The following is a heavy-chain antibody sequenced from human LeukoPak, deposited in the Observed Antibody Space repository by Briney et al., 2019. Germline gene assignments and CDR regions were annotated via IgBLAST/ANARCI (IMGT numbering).Heavy chain of an antibody. D-gene: IGHD5-24*01. CDR1: GGSISSGGYY. Sequence: PSQTLSLTCTVSGGSISSGGYYWSWIRQPPGKGLEWIGYIYYSGSTNYNPSLKSRVTISVDTSKNQFSLKLSSVTAADTAVYYCARGDGYNLAFDYWGQGTLVTVSS. CDR3: ARGDGYNLAFDY. V-gene: IGHV4-61*08. J-gene: IGHJ4*02. CDR2: IYYSGST.